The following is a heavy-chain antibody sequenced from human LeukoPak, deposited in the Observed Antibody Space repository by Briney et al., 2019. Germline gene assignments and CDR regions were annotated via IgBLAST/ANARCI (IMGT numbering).Heavy chain of an antibody. V-gene: IGHV3-21*01. J-gene: IGHJ4*02. CDR2: LSSDSTYI. D-gene: IGHD3-10*01. Sequence: GGSLTLSCAASGFIFSSYSLNWVRQPPGKGLEWVSSLSSDSTYIYHADSVKGRFTISRDNSKNTLYLQMNSLRAEDTALYYCARGAFGQFDYWGRGTLVTVSS. CDR3: ARGAFGQFDY. CDR1: GFIFSSYS.